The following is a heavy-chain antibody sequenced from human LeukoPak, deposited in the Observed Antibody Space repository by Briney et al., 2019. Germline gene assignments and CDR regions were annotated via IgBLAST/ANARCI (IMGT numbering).Heavy chain of an antibody. J-gene: IGHJ4*02. CDR2: ISGSGGST. Sequence: GGSLRLSCAASGFTFSSYGMSWVRQAPGKGLEWVSGISGSGGSTYYADSVKGRFTISRDNSKNTLYLQMNSLRAEDTAVYYCARGARGSGTASDSWGQGTLVTVSS. CDR3: ARGARGSGTASDS. CDR1: GFTFSSYG. V-gene: IGHV3-23*01. D-gene: IGHD3-10*01.